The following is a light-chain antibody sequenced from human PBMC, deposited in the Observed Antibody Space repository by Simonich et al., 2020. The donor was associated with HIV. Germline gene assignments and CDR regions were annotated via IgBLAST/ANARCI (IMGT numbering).Light chain of an antibody. CDR2: DAS. V-gene: IGKV3-11*01. CDR3: QQRSSWPLS. CDR1: ESVGIN. Sequence: EIVMTQSPDTLSVSPGERATLSCRASESVGINLAWYQQKPGQAPRLPIYDASNRATGIPARFSGSGSGTDFTLTISSLEPEDFAVYYCQQRSSWPLSFGPGTKVDIK. J-gene: IGKJ3*01.